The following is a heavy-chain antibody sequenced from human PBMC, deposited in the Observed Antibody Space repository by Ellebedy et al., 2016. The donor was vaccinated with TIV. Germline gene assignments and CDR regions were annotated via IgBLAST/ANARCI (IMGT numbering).Heavy chain of an antibody. CDR1: GGSISSGGYS. CDR3: AREAPYYYGSGSYSNAFDI. Sequence: SETLSLTXAVSGGSISSGGYSWSWIRQPPGKGLEWIGNIGNIYHSGSTYYNPSLKSRVTISVDTSKNQFSLILTSVTAADTAVYYCAREAPYYYGSGSYSNAFDIWGQGTMVTVSS. J-gene: IGHJ3*02. CDR2: IGNIYHSGST. D-gene: IGHD3-10*01. V-gene: IGHV4-30-2*01.